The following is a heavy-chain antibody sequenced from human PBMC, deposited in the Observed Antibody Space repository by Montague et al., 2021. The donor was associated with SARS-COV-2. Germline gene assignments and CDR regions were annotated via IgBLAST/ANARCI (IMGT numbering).Heavy chain of an antibody. CDR2: VSHKGRT. D-gene: IGHD3-16*01. V-gene: IGHV4-59*01. Sequence: SETLSLTCTVSGGSIYSYYWSWVRQPPGKGLEWIGHVSHKGRTNCNPSLKSRVTISVDTSNNYFSLRLSSVTAADTAVYYCVRDTQYYDDNAWDDWFDPWGQGTLVTVSS. J-gene: IGHJ5*02. CDR3: VRDTQYYDDNAWDDWFDP. CDR1: GGSIYSYY.